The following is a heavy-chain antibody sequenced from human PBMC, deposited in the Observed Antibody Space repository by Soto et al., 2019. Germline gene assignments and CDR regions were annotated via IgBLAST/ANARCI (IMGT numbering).Heavy chain of an antibody. CDR2: IYYSGST. CDR1: GGSISSYY. D-gene: IGHD6-25*01. V-gene: IGHV4-59*01. Sequence: QVQLQESGPGLVKPSETLSLTCTVSGGSISSYYWSWIRQPPGKGLEWIGYIYYSGSTNYNPSLKSRVTISVDTSKNQFSLKLSSVTAADTAVYYCAREKGKQRELDYWGQGTLVTVSS. CDR3: AREKGKQRELDY. J-gene: IGHJ4*02.